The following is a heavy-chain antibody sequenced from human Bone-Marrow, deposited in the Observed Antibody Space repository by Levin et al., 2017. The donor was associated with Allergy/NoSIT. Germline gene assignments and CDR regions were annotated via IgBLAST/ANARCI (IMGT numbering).Heavy chain of an antibody. J-gene: IGHJ4*02. CDR2: IDTDGRTT. D-gene: IGHD1-26*01. Sequence: GESLKISCVASGFTFSSYWVHWVRQVPGKGLVWVSRIDTDGRTTNYADSVKGRFTISRDNAKNTVYLQMNSLRDEDTAVYYCARDLSGRDDYWGQGTLVTVSS. V-gene: IGHV3-74*01. CDR1: GFTFSSYW. CDR3: ARDLSGRDDY.